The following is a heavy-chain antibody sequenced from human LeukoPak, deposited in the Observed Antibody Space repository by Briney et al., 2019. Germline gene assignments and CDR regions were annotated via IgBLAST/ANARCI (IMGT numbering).Heavy chain of an antibody. CDR2: IYYSGST. CDR1: GGSISSGGYY. Sequence: SETLSLTCTVSGGSISSGGYYWSWIRQHPGKGLEWIGYIYYSGSTNYNPSLKSRVTISVDTSKNQFSLKLSSVTAADTAAYYCARGHHYYYGMDVWGQGTTVTVSS. V-gene: IGHV4-61*08. CDR3: ARGHHYYYGMDV. J-gene: IGHJ6*02.